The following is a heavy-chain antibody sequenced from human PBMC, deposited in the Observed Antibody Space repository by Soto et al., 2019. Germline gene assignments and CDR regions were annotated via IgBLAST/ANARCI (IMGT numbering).Heavy chain of an antibody. CDR1: GFTFSTYA. CDR2: INPSGGST. CDR3: ARAHTAMVPLPKDY. J-gene: IGHJ4*02. V-gene: IGHV1-46*01. Sequence: GGSLRLSCAASGFTFSTYAMSWVRQAPGKGLEWMGIINPSGGSTSYAQKFQGRVTMTRDTSTSTVYMELSSLRSEDTAVYYCARAHTAMVPLPKDYWGQGTLVTVS. D-gene: IGHD5-18*01.